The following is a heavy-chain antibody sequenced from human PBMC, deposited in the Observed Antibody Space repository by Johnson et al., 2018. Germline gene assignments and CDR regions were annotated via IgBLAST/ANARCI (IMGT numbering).Heavy chain of an antibody. CDR3: ARRVGPAAMAPVINFNS. V-gene: IGHV3-48*02. J-gene: IGHJ4*02. CDR1: GFTFSNYG. Sequence: VQLVESGGGLIQPXGSLRLSCSASGFTFSNYGLNWVRQAPGKGLEWVSYISRTGTTIYYADPVKGRFTVSRDNGKKSLSLQLNSLSDEDTAMDYCARRVGPAAMAPVINFNSWGQGTLVTVSS. D-gene: IGHD3-10*01. CDR2: ISRTGTTI.